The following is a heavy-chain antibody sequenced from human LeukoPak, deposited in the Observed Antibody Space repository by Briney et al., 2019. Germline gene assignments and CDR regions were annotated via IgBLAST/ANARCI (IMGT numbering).Heavy chain of an antibody. CDR3: ARDRFAGSGYFDY. Sequence: PGGSLRLSCAASGFIFSSYSMNWVRQAPGKGLEWVSYISSSGSTTYYADSVKGRFTISRDNAKNSLYLQMNSLRDEDTAVYCCARDRFAGSGYFDYWGQGILVTVSS. D-gene: IGHD3-22*01. V-gene: IGHV3-48*02. CDR1: GFIFSSYS. J-gene: IGHJ4*02. CDR2: ISSSGSTT.